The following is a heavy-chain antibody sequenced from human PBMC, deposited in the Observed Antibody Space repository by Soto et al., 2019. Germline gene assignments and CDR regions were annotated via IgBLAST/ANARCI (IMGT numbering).Heavy chain of an antibody. D-gene: IGHD3-16*01. CDR1: GFTFSGSA. J-gene: IGHJ4*02. CDR2: IRSKANSYAT. CDR3: AKWSISYYDYVWGRIPPYYFDY. V-gene: IGHV3-73*01. Sequence: GVSLRLSCAGSGFTFSGSAMHWVRQASGKGLEWVGRIRSKANSYATAYAASVKGRFTISRDDSKNTAYLQMNSLRAEDTAVYYCAKWSISYYDYVWGRIPPYYFDYWGQGTLVTVSS.